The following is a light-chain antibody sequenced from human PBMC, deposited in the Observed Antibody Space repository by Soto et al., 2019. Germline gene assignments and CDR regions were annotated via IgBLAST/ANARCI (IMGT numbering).Light chain of an antibody. CDR1: SSNIGSNN. V-gene: IGLV1-44*01. CDR2: GSD. J-gene: IGLJ2*01. Sequence: QSVLTQPPSASGTPGQRVSISCSGSSSNIGSNNVSWYQQLPGTAPKLLIYGSDQQRSGVRDRFSGSKSGTSASLAISGLQSEDEADYYCSAWDDRLNGVVFGGGTKLTVL. CDR3: SAWDDRLNGVV.